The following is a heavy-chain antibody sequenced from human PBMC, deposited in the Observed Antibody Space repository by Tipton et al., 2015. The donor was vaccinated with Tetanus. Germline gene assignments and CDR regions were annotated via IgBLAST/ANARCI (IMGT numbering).Heavy chain of an antibody. J-gene: IGHJ4*02. CDR2: INHSGST. CDR3: ARYSSSSTRIDY. D-gene: IGHD6-13*01. CDR1: GGSFSGYY. V-gene: IGHV4-34*01. Sequence: TLSLTCAVYGGSFSGYYWSWIRQPPGKGLEWIGEINHSGSTNYNPSLKSRVTISVDTPKNQFSLKLSSVTAADTAVYYCARYSSSSTRIDYWGQGTLVTVSS.